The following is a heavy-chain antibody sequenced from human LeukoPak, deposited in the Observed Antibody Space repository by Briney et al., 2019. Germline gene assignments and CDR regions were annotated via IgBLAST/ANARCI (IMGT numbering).Heavy chain of an antibody. Sequence: SETLSLTCTVSGGSVSSYYWSWIRQPPGKGLEWIGYIYYSGSTNYNPSLKSRVTISIDTSKNQFSLKLSSVTAADTAVYYCARRMPAGTVDNWGQGTLVTVSP. J-gene: IGHJ4*02. CDR3: ARRMPAGTVDN. CDR1: GGSVSSYY. CDR2: IYYSGST. D-gene: IGHD6-19*01. V-gene: IGHV4-59*02.